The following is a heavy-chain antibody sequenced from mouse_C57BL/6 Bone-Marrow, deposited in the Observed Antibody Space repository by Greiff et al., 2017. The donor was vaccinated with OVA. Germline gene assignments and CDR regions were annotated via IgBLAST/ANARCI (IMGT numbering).Heavy chain of an antibody. V-gene: IGHV1-26*01. CDR2: INPNNGGT. D-gene: IGHD1-1*01. CDR3: ARRPITTVRYFDV. J-gene: IGHJ1*03. Sequence: EVQLQQSGPELVKPGASVKISCKASGYTFTDYYMNWVKQSHGKSLEWIGDINPNNGGTSYNQKFKGKATLTVDKSSSTAYMELRSLTSEDSAVYYCARRPITTVRYFDVWGTGTTVTVSS. CDR1: GYTFTDYY.